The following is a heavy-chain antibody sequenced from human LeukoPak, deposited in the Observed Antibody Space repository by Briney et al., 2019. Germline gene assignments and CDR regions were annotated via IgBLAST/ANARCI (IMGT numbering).Heavy chain of an antibody. D-gene: IGHD3-22*01. Sequence: SETLSLTCTVSGGSISSYYWSWIRQPPGKGLEWIGYIHYSGSTHYNPSLKSRVTISVDTSKNQFSLMLSSVTAADTAVYFCARPNYYDSSGYSNWGQGTLVTVSS. CDR1: GGSISSYY. J-gene: IGHJ4*02. V-gene: IGHV4-59*08. CDR3: ARPNYYDSSGYSN. CDR2: IHYSGST.